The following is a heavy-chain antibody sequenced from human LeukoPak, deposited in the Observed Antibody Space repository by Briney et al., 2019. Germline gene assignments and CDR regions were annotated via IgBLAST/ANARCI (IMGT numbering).Heavy chain of an antibody. V-gene: IGHV3-23*01. CDR1: GFTFSSYA. CDR3: AFVVVVAAYGY. J-gene: IGHJ4*02. CDR2: ISGSGGST. D-gene: IGHD2-15*01. Sequence: GGSLRLSCAASGFTFSSYAMSWVLQAPGKGLEWVSAISGSGGSTYYADSVKGRFTISRDNSKNTLYLQMNSLRAEDTAVYYCAFVVVVAAYGYWGQGTLVTVSS.